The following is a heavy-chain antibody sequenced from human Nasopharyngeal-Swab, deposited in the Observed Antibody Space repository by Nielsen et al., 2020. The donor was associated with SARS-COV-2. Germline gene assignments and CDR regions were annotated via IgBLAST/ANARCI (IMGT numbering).Heavy chain of an antibody. J-gene: IGHJ6*02. CDR2: IIPIFGTA. Sequence: SVKVSCNASGGTFSSYAISWVRQAPGQGLEWMGGIIPIFGTANYAQKFQGRVTITADESTSTAYMELSSLRSEDTAVYYCAKRYYDGSYGMDVWGQGTTVTVSS. D-gene: IGHD3-22*01. CDR3: AKRYYDGSYGMDV. V-gene: IGHV1-69*13. CDR1: GGTFSSYA.